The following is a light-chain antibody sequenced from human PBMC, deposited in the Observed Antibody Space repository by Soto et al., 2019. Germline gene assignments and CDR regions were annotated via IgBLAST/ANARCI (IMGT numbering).Light chain of an antibody. Sequence: DTQMTQSPSSLSASVADRVTITCRASQNIFDFLNWYQQKPGKAPKLLIYAASSLQSGVPSRFSGSGSGTDFTLTISSLQPEDFATYYCQQSYSTPYTFGQGTKVDIK. CDR3: QQSYSTPYT. J-gene: IGKJ2*01. CDR1: QNIFDF. V-gene: IGKV1-39*01. CDR2: AAS.